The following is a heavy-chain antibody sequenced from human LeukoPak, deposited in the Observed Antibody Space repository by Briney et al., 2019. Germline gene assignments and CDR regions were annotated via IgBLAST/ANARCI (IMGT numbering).Heavy chain of an antibody. CDR1: GGSISTYY. Sequence: SETLSLTCTVSGGSISTYYWSWIRQPPGKGLEWIRYIYTTESTNYNPSLESRVTISVDTSKNQFSLMLSSVTAADTAFYYCARRRTTGTTGYFDYWGQGSLVTVSS. CDR2: IYTTEST. V-gene: IGHV4-4*09. CDR3: ARRRTTGTTGYFDY. D-gene: IGHD1-1*01. J-gene: IGHJ4*02.